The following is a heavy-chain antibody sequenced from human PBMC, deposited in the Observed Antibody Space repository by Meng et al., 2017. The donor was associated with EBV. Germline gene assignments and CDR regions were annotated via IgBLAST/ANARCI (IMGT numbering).Heavy chain of an antibody. V-gene: IGHV3-73*01. J-gene: IGHJ4*02. CDR3: WGDLNYGSY. D-gene: IGHD3-16*01. Sequence: VDVGGSGGGLVQPGGSLKLACGASGFIFRDSAMHWVRQASGKGLEWVGRVETKTSKYATAYAASVKGRFSVSRDDSKNMVFLEMNSLKTEDTARYYCWGDLNYGSYWGQGTLVTVSS. CDR1: GFIFRDSA. CDR2: VETKTSKYAT.